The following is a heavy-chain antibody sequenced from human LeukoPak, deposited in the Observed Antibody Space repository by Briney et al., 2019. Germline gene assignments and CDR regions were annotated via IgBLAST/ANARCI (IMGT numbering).Heavy chain of an antibody. V-gene: IGHV3-11*01. CDR3: STGPRSLIY. J-gene: IGHJ4*01. CDR2: ISGSGHDI. Sequence: PGGSLRLSCVVSGLSFSDSCMTWIRQTPGMGLESLAYISGSGHDIYYADSVKGRFTISRDNAKNSLYLQMNSLRPEDTALYYCSTGPRSLIYWGHGTLVTVSS. CDR1: GLSFSDSC.